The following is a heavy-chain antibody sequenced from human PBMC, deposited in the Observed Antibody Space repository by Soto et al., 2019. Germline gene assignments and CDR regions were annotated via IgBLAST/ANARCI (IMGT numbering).Heavy chain of an antibody. CDR1: GFTFNSYA. D-gene: IGHD6-19*01. CDR2: ISCNSGSI. CDR3: AKDKNGSSGWYSYYYSGIDV. V-gene: IGHV3-9*01. Sequence: GGSLRLSCAASGFTFNSYAMRWVRQAPGKGLEWVSGISCNSGSIGYADSVKGRFTISRDNTKNSLSLQMNSLRAEDTALYDCAKDKNGSSGWYSYYYSGIDVWGQGTMVTVSS. J-gene: IGHJ6*02.